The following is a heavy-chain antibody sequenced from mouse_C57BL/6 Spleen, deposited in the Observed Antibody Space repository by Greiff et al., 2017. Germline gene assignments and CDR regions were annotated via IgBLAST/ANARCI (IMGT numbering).Heavy chain of an antibody. CDR3: ARGKLGRYAMDY. J-gene: IGHJ4*01. D-gene: IGHD4-1*01. V-gene: IGHV1-82*01. Sequence: QVQLQQSGPELVKPGASVKISCKASGYAFSSSWMNWVKQRPGKGLEWIGRIYPGDGDTNYNGKFKGKATLTADKSSSTSYMQLSSLTSEYSAVYVCARGKLGRYAMDYWGQGTSVTVSS. CDR2: IYPGDGDT. CDR1: GYAFSSSW.